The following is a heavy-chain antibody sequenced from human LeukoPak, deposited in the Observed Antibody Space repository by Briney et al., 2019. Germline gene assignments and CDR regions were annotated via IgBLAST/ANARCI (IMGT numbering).Heavy chain of an antibody. CDR1: GFTFSSYA. V-gene: IGHV3-30-3*01. Sequence: GRSLRLSCAASGFTFSSYAMHWVRQAPGKGLEWVAVISYDGSNKYYADSVKGRFTISRDNSKNTLYLQMNSLRAEDTAVYYCASLTKWEPDYWGQGTLVTVSS. J-gene: IGHJ4*02. D-gene: IGHD1-26*01. CDR2: ISYDGSNK. CDR3: ASLTKWEPDY.